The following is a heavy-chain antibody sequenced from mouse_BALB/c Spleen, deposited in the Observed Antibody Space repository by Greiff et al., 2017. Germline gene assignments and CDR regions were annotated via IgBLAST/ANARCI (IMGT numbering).Heavy chain of an antibody. CDR1: GFTFSDYY. Sequence: EVQLVESGGGLVKPGGSLKLSCAASGFTFSDYYMYWVRQTPEKRLEWVATISDGGSYTYYPDSVKGRFTISRDNAKNNLYLQMSSLKSEDTAMYYCARSHYGSSYFDYWGQGTSVTVSS. V-gene: IGHV5-4*02. CDR2: ISDGGSYT. D-gene: IGHD1-1*01. CDR3: ARSHYGSSYFDY. J-gene: IGHJ4*01.